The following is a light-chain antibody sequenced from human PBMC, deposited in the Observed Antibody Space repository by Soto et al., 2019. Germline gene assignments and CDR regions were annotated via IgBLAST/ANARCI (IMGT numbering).Light chain of an antibody. V-gene: IGKV3-11*01. CDR3: QQRSNWPPT. J-gene: IGKJ5*01. Sequence: LTQSPVTLSLSPGERATLSCRASQSVSIYLAWYQQKPGQAPRLLIYDASNRATGIPARFSGSGSGTDFTLTISSLEPEDFAVYYCQQRSNWPPTFGQGTRLAI. CDR1: QSVSIY. CDR2: DAS.